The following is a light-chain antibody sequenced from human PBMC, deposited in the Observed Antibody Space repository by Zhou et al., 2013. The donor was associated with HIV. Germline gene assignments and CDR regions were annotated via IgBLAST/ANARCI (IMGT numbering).Light chain of an antibody. CDR2: GAS. V-gene: IGKV3-20*01. Sequence: ESVLTQSPGTLSLSPGERATLSCRARQNVSSSYLAWYQQRPGQAPRLLIYGASSRATDIPDRFSGSGSGTDFTLTISRLEPEDFAVYYCQQYGTSPTFGQGTKVGNQT. CDR1: QNVSSSY. CDR3: QQYGTSPT. J-gene: IGKJ1*01.